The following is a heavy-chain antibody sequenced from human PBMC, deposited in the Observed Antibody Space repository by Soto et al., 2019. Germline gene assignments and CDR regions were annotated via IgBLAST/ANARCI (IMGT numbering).Heavy chain of an antibody. CDR1: GDSVSINSAA. CDR3: TGQSVAGAIDY. V-gene: IGHV6-1*01. D-gene: IGHD6-19*01. J-gene: IGHJ4*02. Sequence: SQTLSLTCAISGDSVSINSAAWNLIRQSPSRGLEWLGRTYYRSKWYHGYAVSVKSRITINPDTSKNQFSLQLSSVTPEDTGVYYCTGQSVAGAIDYWGQGTPVTSPQ. CDR2: TYYRSKWYH.